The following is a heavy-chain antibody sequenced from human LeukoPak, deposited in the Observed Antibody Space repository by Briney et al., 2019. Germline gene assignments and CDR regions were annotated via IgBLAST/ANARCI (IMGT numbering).Heavy chain of an antibody. CDR1: GYTFTDYY. Sequence: GASVKVSCKASGYTFTDYYIHWVRQAPGRGLEWMGWINPNNGGTNYAQKFQGRVTMTRDTSISTAYMELSRLRSDDTAVYYCARVSLHTVSAHRHHYYYYMDVWGKGTTVTVSS. CDR2: INPNNGGT. D-gene: IGHD4-17*01. CDR3: ARVSLHTVSAHRHHYYYYMDV. V-gene: IGHV1-2*02. J-gene: IGHJ6*03.